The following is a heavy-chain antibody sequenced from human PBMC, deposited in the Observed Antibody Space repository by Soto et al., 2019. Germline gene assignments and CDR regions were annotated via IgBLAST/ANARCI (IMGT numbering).Heavy chain of an antibody. CDR1: GYTFASYA. V-gene: IGHV1-18*01. CDR2: ISAYNGNT. Sequence: ASVKVSCXASGYTFASYAISWMRQATGQGLEWMGWISAYNGNTNYAQKLQGRVTMTTDTSTSTAYMELRSLRSDDTTVYYCARDPPPPDYWGRGTLVTVSS. CDR3: ARDPPPPDY. J-gene: IGHJ4*02.